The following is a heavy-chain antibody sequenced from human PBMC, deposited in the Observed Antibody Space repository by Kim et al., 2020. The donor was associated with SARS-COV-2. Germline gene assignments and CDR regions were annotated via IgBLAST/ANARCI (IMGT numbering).Heavy chain of an antibody. CDR1: GGSFSGYY. V-gene: IGHV4-34*01. J-gene: IGHJ4*02. CDR3: ARDKTAAGTERAFDY. CDR2: INHSGST. D-gene: IGHD6-13*01. Sequence: SETLSLTCAVYGGSFSGYYWSWIRQPPGKGLEWIGEINHSGSTNYNPSLKSRVTISVDTSKNQFSLKLSSVTAADTAVYYCARDKTAAGTERAFDYWGQGTLVTVSS.